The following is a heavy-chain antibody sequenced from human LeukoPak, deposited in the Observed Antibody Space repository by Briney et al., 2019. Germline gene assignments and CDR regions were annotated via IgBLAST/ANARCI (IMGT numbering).Heavy chain of an antibody. V-gene: IGHV4-34*01. CDR3: ARRMRAIAVASRFDP. CDR2: INHSGST. Sequence: SETLSLTCAVYGGSFSGYYWSWLRQPPGKGLEWIGEINHSGSTNYNPSLKSRVTISVDTSKTQFSLKLSSVTAADTAVYYCARRMRAIAVASRFDPWGQGTLVTVSS. CDR1: GGSFSGYY. D-gene: IGHD6-19*01. J-gene: IGHJ5*02.